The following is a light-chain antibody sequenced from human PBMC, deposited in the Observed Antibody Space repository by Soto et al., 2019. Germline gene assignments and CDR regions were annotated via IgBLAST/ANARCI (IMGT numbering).Light chain of an antibody. V-gene: IGKV1-33*01. CDR2: DAS. CDR1: QNVNND. Sequence: IQLTQSPSSLSASLGDRVTISCQASQNVNNDLNWYQKKPGTAPRLLIYDASNLEAGVPSRFRGSGSRTDSTFTISRLQPEYIATHYCQQYETLPTFGQGTRLEIK. J-gene: IGKJ5*01. CDR3: QQYETLPT.